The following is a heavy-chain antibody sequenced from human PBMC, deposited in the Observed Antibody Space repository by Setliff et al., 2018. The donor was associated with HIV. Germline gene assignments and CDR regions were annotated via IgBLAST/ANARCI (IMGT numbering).Heavy chain of an antibody. CDR1: GYTFTSYY. CDR2: INPSGGST. CDR3: ARVEYYYDSSGYYYDY. V-gene: IGHV1-46*01. D-gene: IGHD3-22*01. J-gene: IGHJ4*02. Sequence: RASVKVSCKASGYTFTSYYMHWVRQAPGQGLEWMGIINPSGGSTSYAQRFQGRVTMTRDTSTSTVYMELSRLISDDTAVYYCARVEYYYDSSGYYYDYWGQGTLVTVSS.